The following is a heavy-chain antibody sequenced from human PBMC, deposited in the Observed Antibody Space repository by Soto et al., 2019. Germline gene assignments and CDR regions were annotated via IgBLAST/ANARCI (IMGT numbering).Heavy chain of an antibody. Sequence: EVQLLESGGGLVQPGGSLRLSCAASGFTFSSYAMSWVRQAPGKGLEWVSAISGSGGSTYYADSVKGRFTISRDNSKNTLYLQRNSLRAEDTAVYYCAKARRPNWSYGGNDFDYWGQGTLVTVSS. CDR2: ISGSGGST. V-gene: IGHV3-23*01. J-gene: IGHJ4*02. D-gene: IGHD1-7*01. CDR3: AKARRPNWSYGGNDFDY. CDR1: GFTFSSYA.